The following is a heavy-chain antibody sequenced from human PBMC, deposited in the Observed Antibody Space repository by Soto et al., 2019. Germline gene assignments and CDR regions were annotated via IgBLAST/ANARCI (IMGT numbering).Heavy chain of an antibody. V-gene: IGHV4-31*01. CDR2: MYYSGSS. CDR3: ARCDRQSGYSSIWLFDY. D-gene: IGHD6-13*01. J-gene: IGHJ4*02. Sequence: QVQLRESGPGLVKPSQTLSLTCTVSGGSINSGGYYWNWIRQHPGKGLEWIGYMYYSGSSYYSPFLRSLVIISGDTSENQFSRKVSSLTAAATAVYFCARCDRQSGYSSIWLFDYWGQGTLVNLSS. CDR1: GGSINSGGYY.